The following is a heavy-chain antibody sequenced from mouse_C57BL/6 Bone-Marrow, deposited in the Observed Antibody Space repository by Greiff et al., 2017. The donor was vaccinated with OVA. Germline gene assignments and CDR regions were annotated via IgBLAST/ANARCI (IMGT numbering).Heavy chain of an antibody. J-gene: IGHJ1*03. CDR3: ARWPHYCGSSDEDLDV. V-gene: IGHV1-42*01. D-gene: IGHD1-1*01. Sequence: EVQLQQSGPELVKPGASVKISCKASGYSFTGYYMNWVKQSPGKSLERIGEINPSTGGTNYNQKFKAKATLTVDKSSSTAYMQLSSLTSEDSAVYYCARWPHYCGSSDEDLDVWGTGTTVTVSS. CDR2: INPSTGGT. CDR1: GYSFTGYY.